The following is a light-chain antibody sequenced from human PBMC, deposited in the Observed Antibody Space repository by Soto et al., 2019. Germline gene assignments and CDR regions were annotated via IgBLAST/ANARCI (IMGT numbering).Light chain of an antibody. J-gene: IGLJ3*02. CDR1: SSNIGSNT. CDR3: AAWDDSLNGRV. CDR2: SNN. Sequence: QAVVTQPPSASGTPGQRVTISCSGSSSNIGSNTINWYQQLPGTAPTLLIYSNNQRPSGVPDRFSGSKSGTSASLAISVLQSEDEADYYCAAWDDSLNGRVFGGGTKVTVL. V-gene: IGLV1-44*01.